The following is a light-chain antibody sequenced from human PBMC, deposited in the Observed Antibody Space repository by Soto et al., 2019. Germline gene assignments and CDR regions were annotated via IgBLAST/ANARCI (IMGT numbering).Light chain of an antibody. J-gene: IGKJ1*01. V-gene: IGKV3-11*01. CDR1: QNVYNY. Sequence: EIVLTQSPGTLSLSPGERATLSCRASQNVYNYLAWYQHKPGQAPRLLIYDASNRATGIPARFSGSGSGTDFTLFTLTSSSLEPEDSAVYYCQQRANWPGTFGQGTKVEIK. CDR2: DAS. CDR3: QQRANWPGT.